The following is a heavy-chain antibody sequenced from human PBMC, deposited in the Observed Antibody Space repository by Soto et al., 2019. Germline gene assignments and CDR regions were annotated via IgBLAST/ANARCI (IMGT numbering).Heavy chain of an antibody. V-gene: IGHV3-30*04. J-gene: IGHJ4*02. CDR3: VQHCDSCGCSAAY. D-gene: IGHD2-2*01. CDR1: GFTFSSYT. CDR2: LSYAGRNT. Sequence: QVQLVESGGGVVQPGRTLRLSCAASGFTFSSYTMHWVRQAPGKGLEWVAVLSYAGRNTYYGDSVKGRFTIARDNSKNTLFLQKNSLRTEDTAVYRCVQHCDSCGCSAAYWGQGTLVTVSS.